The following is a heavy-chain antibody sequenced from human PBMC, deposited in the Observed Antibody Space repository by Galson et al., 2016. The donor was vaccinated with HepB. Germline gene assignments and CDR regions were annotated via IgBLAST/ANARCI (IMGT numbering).Heavy chain of an antibody. D-gene: IGHD6-19*01. V-gene: IGHV3-53*01. Sequence: SLRLSCAASGFSVRNNYMTWVRQAPGKGLEWVSVIYSGDNTFYADSVKGRFTISRDNSKNTAFLQMNSLRMDDTGVYYCARAPYSSDHFFPFEYWGQGTLVTVSS. J-gene: IGHJ4*02. CDR3: ARAPYSSDHFFPFEY. CDR1: GFSVRNNY. CDR2: IYSGDNT.